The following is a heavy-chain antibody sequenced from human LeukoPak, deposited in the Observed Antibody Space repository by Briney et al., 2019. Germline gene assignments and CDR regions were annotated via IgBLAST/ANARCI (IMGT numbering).Heavy chain of an antibody. CDR2: TYYRSKWYN. D-gene: IGHD6-13*01. Sequence: SQTLSLTCAISGDSVSSNSAAWNWISPSPSRGLEGLGRTYYRSKWYNDYAVSVKSRITINPDTSNNQFSLQLNSVTPEDTAVYYCARVLWQQLVFDYWGQGTLVTVSS. V-gene: IGHV6-1*01. CDR3: ARVLWQQLVFDY. J-gene: IGHJ4*02. CDR1: GDSVSSNSAA.